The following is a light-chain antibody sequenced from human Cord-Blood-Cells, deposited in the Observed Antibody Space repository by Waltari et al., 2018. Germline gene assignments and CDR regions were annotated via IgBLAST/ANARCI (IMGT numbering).Light chain of an antibody. CDR2: DVR. V-gene: IGLV2-14*01. J-gene: IGLJ3*02. CDR1: SSDVGGYNY. Sequence: QSALTQPASVSGSPGQSITISCTGTSSDVGGYNYVSWYQQHPGKAPNLMIYDVRKRPSGVSNSFSGSKSGNTASLTISGLQAEDEADYYCSSYTSSSTWVFGGGTKLTVL. CDR3: SSYTSSSTWV.